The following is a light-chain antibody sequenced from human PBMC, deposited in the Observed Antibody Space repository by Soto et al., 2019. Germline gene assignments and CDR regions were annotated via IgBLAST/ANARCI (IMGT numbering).Light chain of an antibody. Sequence: DIQMTQSPSTLSASVGDRVTITCRASQSVSSWLAWYQQKPGKAPKLLIYDASTLESGVPSRFSGSGSGTEFTLTISSLQPDDFATYYCQQYNSYSHYTFGQGTTLEIK. CDR2: DAS. CDR1: QSVSSW. V-gene: IGKV1-5*01. CDR3: QQYNSYSHYT. J-gene: IGKJ2*01.